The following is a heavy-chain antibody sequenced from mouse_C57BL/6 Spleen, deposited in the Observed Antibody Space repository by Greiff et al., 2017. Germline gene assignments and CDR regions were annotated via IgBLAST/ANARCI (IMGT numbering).Heavy chain of an antibody. CDR1: GYAFSSSW. Sequence: VQLQQSVPELVKPGASVKISCTASGYAFSSSWMNWVKQRPGKGLEWIGRIYPGDGDTTYNGKFKGKATLTADKSSSTAYMQLSSLTSKDSAVYFCARVIYSTYPYYYAMDYWGQGTSVTVSS. J-gene: IGHJ4*01. V-gene: IGHV1-82*01. D-gene: IGHD2-5*01. CDR2: IYPGDGDT. CDR3: ARVIYSTYPYYYAMDY.